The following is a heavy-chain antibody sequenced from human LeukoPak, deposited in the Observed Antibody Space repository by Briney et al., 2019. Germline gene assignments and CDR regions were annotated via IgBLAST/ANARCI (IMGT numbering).Heavy chain of an antibody. V-gene: IGHV4-34*01. Sequence: WETLSLTCAVYGGSFSGYYWSWIRQPPGKGLEWIGEINHSGSTNYNPSLKSRVTISVDTSKNQFSLKLSSVTAADTAVYYCARLKRPNRGSYIYYYYRDVWGKGTTVTVSS. CDR1: GGSFSGYY. D-gene: IGHD1-26*01. J-gene: IGHJ6*03. CDR2: INHSGST. CDR3: ARLKRPNRGSYIYYYYRDV.